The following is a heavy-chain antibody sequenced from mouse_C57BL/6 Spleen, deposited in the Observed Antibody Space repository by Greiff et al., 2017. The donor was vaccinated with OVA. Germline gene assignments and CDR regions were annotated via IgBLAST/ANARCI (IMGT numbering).Heavy chain of an antibody. CDR1: GFTFSSYA. Sequence: DVMLVESGEGLVKPGGSLKLSCAASGFTFSSYAMSWVRQTPEKRLEWVAYISSGGDYIYYADTVKGRFTISRDNARNTLYLQMSSLKSEDTAMYYCTRDHLLDYFDYWGQGTTLTVSS. J-gene: IGHJ2*01. D-gene: IGHD2-10*01. V-gene: IGHV5-9-1*02. CDR2: ISSGGDYI. CDR3: TRDHLLDYFDY.